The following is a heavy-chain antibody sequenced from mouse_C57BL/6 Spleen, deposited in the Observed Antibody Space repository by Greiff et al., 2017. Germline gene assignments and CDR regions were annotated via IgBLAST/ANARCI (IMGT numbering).Heavy chain of an antibody. V-gene: IGHV1-69*01. CDR3: ARDYDLAY. D-gene: IGHD2-4*01. CDR2: IDPSDSYT. Sequence: QVQLKQPGAELVMPGASVKLSCKASGYTFTSYWMHWVKQRPGQGLEWIGEIDPSDSYTNYNQKFKGKSTLTVDKSSSTAYMQLSSLTSEDSAVYYCARDYDLAYWGQGTLVTVAA. J-gene: IGHJ3*01. CDR1: GYTFTSYW.